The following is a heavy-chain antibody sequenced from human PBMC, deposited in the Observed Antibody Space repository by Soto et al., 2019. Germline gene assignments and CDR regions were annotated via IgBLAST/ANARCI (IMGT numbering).Heavy chain of an antibody. Sequence: GGSLRLSCAASGFTFSSYGMHWVRQAPGKGLEWVAVIWYDGSNKYYADSVKGRFTISRDNSKNTLYLQMNSLRAEDTAVYYCARVGSPFRVYGDDDGLDYWGQGTLVTVSS. D-gene: IGHD4-17*01. CDR1: GFTFSSYG. V-gene: IGHV3-33*01. CDR2: IWYDGSNK. CDR3: ARVGSPFRVYGDDDGLDY. J-gene: IGHJ4*02.